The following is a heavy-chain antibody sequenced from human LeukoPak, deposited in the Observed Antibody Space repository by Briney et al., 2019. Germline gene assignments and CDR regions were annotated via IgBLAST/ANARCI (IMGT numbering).Heavy chain of an antibody. V-gene: IGHV4-38-2*02. D-gene: IGHD2-2*01. Sequence: SETLSLTCSVSGYSISSGYYWGWIRQPPGKGLEWIGSIYYSGSTYYNPSLKSRVTISVDTSKNQFSLKLSSVTAADTAVYYCARDCRYQEGLYYYYYYMDVWGKGTTVTVSS. J-gene: IGHJ6*03. CDR3: ARDCRYQEGLYYYYYYMDV. CDR1: GYSISSGYY. CDR2: IYYSGST.